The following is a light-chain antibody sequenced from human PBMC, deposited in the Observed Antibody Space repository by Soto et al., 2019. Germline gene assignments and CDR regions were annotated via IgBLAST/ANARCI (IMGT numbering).Light chain of an antibody. J-gene: IGKJ1*01. CDR1: QTISSW. Sequence: DIQMTQSPSTLSGSVGDRVTITCRAGQTISSWLAWYQQKPGKAPKLLIYKASSLESGVPSRFSGSGSGTEFSLTIKSLEPDDFATYYCQQYNSYSWTFGQGTKVDIK. CDR2: KAS. V-gene: IGKV1-5*03. CDR3: QQYNSYSWT.